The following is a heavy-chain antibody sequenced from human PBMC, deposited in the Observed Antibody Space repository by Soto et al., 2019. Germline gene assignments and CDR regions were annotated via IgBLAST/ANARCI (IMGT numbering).Heavy chain of an antibody. Sequence: QITLKESGPTLVKPTQTLTLTCTFSGFSLSTSGVGVGWIRQPPGKALEWLALIYWDDDKRYSPSLKSRLTITTDTPKNQVVLTITNMDPVDTATYDCARDSSSWYTDWGQGTLVTVSS. CDR3: ARDSSSWYTD. J-gene: IGHJ4*02. CDR2: IYWDDDK. V-gene: IGHV2-5*02. CDR1: GFSLSTSGVG. D-gene: IGHD6-13*01.